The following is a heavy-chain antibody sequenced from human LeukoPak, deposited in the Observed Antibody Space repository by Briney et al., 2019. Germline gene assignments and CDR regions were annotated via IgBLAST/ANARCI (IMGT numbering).Heavy chain of an antibody. V-gene: IGHV4-59*01. CDR1: GGSISSYY. Sequence: SETLSFTCTVSGGSISSYYWSWIRQPPGKGLEWIGYIYYSGSTNYNPSLKSRVTISVDTSKNQFSLKLTSVTAADTAVYYCARTMEGYCSGGSCYQYSYYMNVWGKGTTVTVSS. J-gene: IGHJ6*03. CDR3: ARTMEGYCSGGSCYQYSYYMNV. D-gene: IGHD2-15*01. CDR2: IYYSGST.